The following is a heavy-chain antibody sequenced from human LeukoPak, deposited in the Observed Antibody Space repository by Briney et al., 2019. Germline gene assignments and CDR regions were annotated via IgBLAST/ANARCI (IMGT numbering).Heavy chain of an antibody. D-gene: IGHD6-19*01. CDR3: AREGSAWYEDY. CDR2: IYYSGST. CDR1: GGSVSSGSYY. J-gene: IGHJ4*02. Sequence: SETLSLTCTVSGGSVSSGSYYWSWIRQPPGKGLEWIGYIYYSGSTNYSPSFKSRVTISIDTSKNQFSLKLNSVTAADTAVNYCAREGSAWYEDYWGQGTLVTVSS. V-gene: IGHV4-61*01.